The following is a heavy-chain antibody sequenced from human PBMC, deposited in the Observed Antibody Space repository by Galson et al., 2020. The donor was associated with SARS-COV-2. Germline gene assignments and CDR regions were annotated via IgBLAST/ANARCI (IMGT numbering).Heavy chain of an antibody. CDR3: ARAGSGGSYSAF. CDR2: ISNSGGSI. J-gene: IGHJ4*02. V-gene: IGHV3-48*03. CDR1: GFTFSSYE. D-gene: IGHD1-26*01. Sequence: GESLKISCAASGFTFSSYEMNWVRQAPGKGLEWVSYISNSGGSIHYADSVKGRFTISRDNAKTSVYLQMNSLRDEDTAVYYCARAGSGGSYSAFWGQGTLVTVSS.